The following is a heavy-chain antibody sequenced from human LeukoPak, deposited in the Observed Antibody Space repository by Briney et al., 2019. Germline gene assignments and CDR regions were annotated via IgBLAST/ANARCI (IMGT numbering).Heavy chain of an antibody. J-gene: IGHJ5*02. V-gene: IGHV3-33*06. CDR3: AKPYLGGEYDTLNWFDP. CDR1: GFHFSSYG. D-gene: IGHD3-16*01. CDR2: IWYDGSNK. Sequence: GGPLRLSCAASGFHFSSYGMHWAGQAPGKALEGVAVIWYDGSNKYYADYVKGRLTIPSDNSEKTLYLQMNSLRAEDTAAYYCAKPYLGGEYDTLNWFDPWGQGTLVTVSS.